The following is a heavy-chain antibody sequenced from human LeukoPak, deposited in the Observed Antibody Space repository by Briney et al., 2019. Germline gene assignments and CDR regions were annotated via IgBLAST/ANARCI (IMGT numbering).Heavy chain of an antibody. J-gene: IGHJ4*02. CDR3: ARYRYNWNLIPYYFDY. D-gene: IGHD1-7*01. V-gene: IGHV3-30*04. CDR1: GFTFSSYA. Sequence: GGSLRLSCAASGFTFSSYAMHWVRQAPGKGLEWVAVISSDGSNKYYADSMKGRFTISRDNAKNSLYLQMNSLRAEDTAVYYCARYRYNWNLIPYYFDYWGQGTLVTVSS. CDR2: ISSDGSNK.